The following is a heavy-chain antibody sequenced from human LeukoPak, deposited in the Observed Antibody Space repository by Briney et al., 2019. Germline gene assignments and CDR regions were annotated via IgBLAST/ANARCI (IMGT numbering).Heavy chain of an antibody. D-gene: IGHD2-2*01. CDR3: AREYKRYQLLSYYFDY. J-gene: IGHJ4*02. CDR1: GGTFSSYA. Sequence: GASVKVSCKASGGTFSSYAISWVRQAPGQGLECMGGIIPIFGTANYAQKFQGRVTITADESTSTAYMELSSLRSEDTAVYYCAREYKRYQLLSYYFDYWGQGTLVTVSS. V-gene: IGHV1-69*13. CDR2: IIPIFGTA.